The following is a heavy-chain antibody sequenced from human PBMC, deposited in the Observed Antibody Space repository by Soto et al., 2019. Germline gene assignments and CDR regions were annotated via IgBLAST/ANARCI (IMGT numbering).Heavy chain of an antibody. V-gene: IGHV1-18*01. CDR3: ARVVPSFWSGYYPTLPYNWFDP. D-gene: IGHD3-3*01. CDR2: ISAYNGNT. Sequence: ASVTVSCKASGYTFPSYGISWVRQAPGQGLERMGWISAYNGNTNYAQKLQGRVTMTTDTSTSTAYMELRSLRSDDTAVYYCARVVPSFWSGYYPTLPYNWFDPWAQGTLVTVSS. J-gene: IGHJ5*02. CDR1: GYTFPSYG.